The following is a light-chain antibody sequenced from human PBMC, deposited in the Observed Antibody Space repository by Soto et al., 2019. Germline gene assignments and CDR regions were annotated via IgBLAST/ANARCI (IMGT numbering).Light chain of an antibody. CDR1: QSVSSNY. CDR2: GAS. V-gene: IGKV3-20*01. CDR3: QHYGDSLYT. J-gene: IGKJ2*01. Sequence: EIVLTQSPGTLSLSPGERATLSCRASQSVSSNYLTWYQQKPGQAPRLLIYGASIRATGIPDRFSGSGSGTDFTLTSSVLEPEYFAVYYWQHYGDSLYTFGQGTKLEIK.